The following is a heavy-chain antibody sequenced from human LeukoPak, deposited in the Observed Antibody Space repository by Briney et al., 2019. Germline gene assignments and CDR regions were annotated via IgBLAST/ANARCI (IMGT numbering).Heavy chain of an antibody. CDR2: ICPRDGST. V-gene: IGHV1-46*01. Sequence: ASVKVSCKASGYSFTSNYIHWVRQAPGQGLEWMGMICPRDGSTSYAQKFQGRVTVTRDTSTSTVHMELSGLRSEDTAVYYCARDQEAFDYWGQGTLVTVSS. CDR3: ARDQEAFDY. CDR1: GYSFTSNY. J-gene: IGHJ4*02.